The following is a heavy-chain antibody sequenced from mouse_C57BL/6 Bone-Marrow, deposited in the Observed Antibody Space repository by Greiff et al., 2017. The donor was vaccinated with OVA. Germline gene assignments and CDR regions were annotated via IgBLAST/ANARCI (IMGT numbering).Heavy chain of an antibody. D-gene: IGHD1-1*01. V-gene: IGHV10-3*01. CDR3: VRVGGGSSLIYYAMDY. CDR1: GFTFNTYA. Sequence: DVKLVESGGGLVQPKGSLKLSCAASGFTFNTYAMHWVRQAPGKGLEWVARIRSKSSNYATYYADSVKDRFTISRDDSQSMLYLQMNNLKTEDTAMYYCVRVGGGSSLIYYAMDYWGQGTSVTVSS. J-gene: IGHJ4*01. CDR2: IRSKSSNYAT.